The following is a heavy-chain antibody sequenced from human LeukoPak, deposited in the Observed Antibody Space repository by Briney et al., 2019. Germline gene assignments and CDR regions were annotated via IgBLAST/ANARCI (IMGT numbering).Heavy chain of an antibody. Sequence: SETLSLTCTVSGYSISSGYYWGWIRQPPGKGLEWIASIYHSGSTYYNPSLKSRVTISVDTSKNQFSLKLSSVTAADTAVYYCARDQGVVVPAATYNWFDPWGQGTLVTVSS. CDR1: GYSISSGYY. CDR3: ARDQGVVVPAATYNWFDP. D-gene: IGHD2-2*01. V-gene: IGHV4-38-2*02. J-gene: IGHJ5*02. CDR2: IYHSGST.